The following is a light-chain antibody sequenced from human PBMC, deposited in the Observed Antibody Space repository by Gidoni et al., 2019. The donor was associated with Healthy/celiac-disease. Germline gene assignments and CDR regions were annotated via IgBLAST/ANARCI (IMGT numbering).Light chain of an antibody. CDR1: QSVSSSY. V-gene: IGKV3-20*01. J-gene: IGKJ2*01. CDR2: GAS. CDR3: QQYGSSPPYT. Sequence: EIVLPHSPGTLSLSPGARATLSCRASQSVSSSYLAWYQQKPGQAPRLLIYGASSRAPGIPDRCSGSGSGTDFTLTISRLEPEDYAVYYCQQYGSSPPYTFGQGTKLEIK.